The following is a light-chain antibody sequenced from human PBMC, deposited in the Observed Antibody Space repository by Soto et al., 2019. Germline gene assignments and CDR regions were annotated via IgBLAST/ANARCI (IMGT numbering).Light chain of an antibody. Sequence: DIQMTQSPSTLSASVGDRVTITCRASQSISSWLAWYQQKPGKAPKLLIYKASSLESGVPSRFSGSESGTEFTLPISSMQPDDFATYYCQQYNSYSTFGQGTKVEIK. CDR1: QSISSW. V-gene: IGKV1-5*03. CDR2: KAS. J-gene: IGKJ1*01. CDR3: QQYNSYST.